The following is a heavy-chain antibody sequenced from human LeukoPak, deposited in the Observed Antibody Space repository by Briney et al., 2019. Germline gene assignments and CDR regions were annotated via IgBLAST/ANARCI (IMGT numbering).Heavy chain of an antibody. D-gene: IGHD6-6*01. CDR2: IKQDGSEK. CDR3: ARDVSDENGSSSRIHLDS. V-gene: IGHV3-7*01. Sequence: GGSLRLSCAASGFTFSNYWMTWVRQAPGKGLEWVANIKQDGSEKYYVDSVKGRFTISRDNAKNSLYLQMNSLRAEDTAVYYCARDVSDENGSSSRIHLDSWGQGTLVSVSS. CDR1: GFTFSNYW. J-gene: IGHJ4*02.